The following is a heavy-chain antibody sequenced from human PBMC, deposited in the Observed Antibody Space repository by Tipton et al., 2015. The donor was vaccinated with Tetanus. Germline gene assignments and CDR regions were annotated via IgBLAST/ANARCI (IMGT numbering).Heavy chain of an antibody. CDR3: ARDPAVLRFLEWLPDWYFAL. J-gene: IGHJ2*01. Sequence: SLTCSVSGGSLRSGDHYWSWIRQPPGKGLEWLAYISSSGSTNSNYSLKSRITISQDTSKNQFSLRLTSVTAADTAVYYCARDPAVLRFLEWLPDWYFALWGRGTLVTVSS. CDR2: ISSSGST. D-gene: IGHD3-3*01. V-gene: IGHV4-61*08. CDR1: GGSLRSGDHY.